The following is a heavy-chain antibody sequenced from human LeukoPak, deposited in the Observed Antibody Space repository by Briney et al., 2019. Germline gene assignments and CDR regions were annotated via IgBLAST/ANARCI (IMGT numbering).Heavy chain of an antibody. CDR2: IYYSGST. Sequence: SETLSLTCTVSGGSISSSSYYWGWIRQPPGKGLEWIGTIYYSGSTYYNPSLKSRVTISVDTSKNQFSLKLSSVTAADTAVYYCASRSGKNYYYMDVWGKGTTVTVSS. CDR3: ASRSGKNYYYMDV. V-gene: IGHV4-39*07. J-gene: IGHJ6*03. CDR1: GGSISSSSYY. D-gene: IGHD3-10*01.